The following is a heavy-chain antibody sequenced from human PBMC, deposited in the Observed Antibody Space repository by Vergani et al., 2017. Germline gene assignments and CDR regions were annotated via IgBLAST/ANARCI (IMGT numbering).Heavy chain of an antibody. V-gene: IGHV4-39*07. CDR2: IYYSGST. D-gene: IGHD3-10*01. J-gene: IGHJ4*02. CDR3: ATNPPSLLWFGENSYYFDY. Sequence: QLQLQESGPGLVKPSETLSLTCTVSGGSISSSSYYWGWIRQPPGKGLEWIGRIYYSGSTYYNPSLKSRVTISVDTSKNQFSLKLSSVTAADTAVYYCATNPPSLLWFGENSYYFDYWGQGTLVTVSS. CDR1: GGSISSSSYY.